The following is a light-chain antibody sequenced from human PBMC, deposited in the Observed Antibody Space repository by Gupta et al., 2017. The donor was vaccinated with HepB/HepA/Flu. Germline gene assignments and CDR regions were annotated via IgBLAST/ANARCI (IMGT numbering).Light chain of an antibody. CDR2: VV. CDR1: QRVRDY. CDR3: QHRSNCPFT. J-gene: IGKJ2*01. Sequence: EIVLTQSPATLSLSPGERATLSCRASQRVRDYLAWYQQKPGQATRLLSYVVFSGPGPDFTLTISSREPEDFAVYYCQHRSNCPFTFGQGTKLEIK. V-gene: IGKV3D-11*02.